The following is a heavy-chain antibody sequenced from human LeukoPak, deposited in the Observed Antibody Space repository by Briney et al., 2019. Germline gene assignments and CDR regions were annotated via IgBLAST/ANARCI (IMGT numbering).Heavy chain of an antibody. CDR1: GGSISSGDYY. D-gene: IGHD3-10*01. V-gene: IGHV4-30-4*08. CDR3: ASGRGVIRTTLYY. CDR2: IYYSGST. J-gene: IGHJ4*02. Sequence: SETLSLTCTVSGGSISSGDYYWSWIRQPPGKGLEWIGYIYYSGSTNYNPSLKSRVTISVDTSKNQFSLKLSSVTAADTAVYYCASGRGVIRTTLYYWGQGTLVTVSS.